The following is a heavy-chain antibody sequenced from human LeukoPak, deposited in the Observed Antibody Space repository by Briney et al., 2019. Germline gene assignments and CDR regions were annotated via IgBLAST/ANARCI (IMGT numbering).Heavy chain of an antibody. CDR3: ARDRPPYYYGSRFDP. Sequence: PSETLSLTCAVYGGSFSGYFWSWIRQPPGKGLEWIGEINHSGSTNYNPSLKSRLTISVDTSKNQFSLKLSSVTAADTAVYYCARDRPPYYYGSRFDPWGQGTLVTVSS. J-gene: IGHJ5*02. CDR2: INHSGST. CDR1: GGSFSGYF. V-gene: IGHV4-34*01. D-gene: IGHD3-10*01.